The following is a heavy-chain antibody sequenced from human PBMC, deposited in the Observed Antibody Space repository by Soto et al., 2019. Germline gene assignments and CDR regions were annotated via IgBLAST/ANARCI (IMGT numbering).Heavy chain of an antibody. J-gene: IGHJ6*02. Sequence: LRLSCAASGFNFSSYVMNWVRQSPGQGLEWVAVINGRGNSSYYADSVKGRFTISRDNSKDTLFLQMNSLRPDDTAIYYSVKKNVGGRFLLRLDVWGRGTAVTVSS. CDR2: INGRGNSS. D-gene: IGHD3-3*01. CDR1: GFNFSSYV. V-gene: IGHV3-23*05. CDR3: VKKNVGGRFLLRLDV.